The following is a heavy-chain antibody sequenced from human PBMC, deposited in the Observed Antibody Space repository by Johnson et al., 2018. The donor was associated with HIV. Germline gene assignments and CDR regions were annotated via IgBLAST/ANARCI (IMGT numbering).Heavy chain of an antibody. CDR2: ISYDGSNK. J-gene: IGHJ3*01. D-gene: IGHD5-24*01. CDR3: AKDVGDGYNRWGAFDF. Sequence: VQLVESGGGVVQPGRSLRLSCAASGFTFSSYAMHWVRQAPGKGLEWVAVISYDGSNKYYADSVKGRFTISRDNAKNSLYLQMNSLRAEDAAVYYCAKDVGDGYNRWGAFDFWGQGTMVTVSS. CDR1: GFTFSSYA. V-gene: IGHV3-30*04.